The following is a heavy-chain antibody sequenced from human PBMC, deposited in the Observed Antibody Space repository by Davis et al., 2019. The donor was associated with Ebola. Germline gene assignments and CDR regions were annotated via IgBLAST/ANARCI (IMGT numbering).Heavy chain of an antibody. V-gene: IGHV3-21*01. J-gene: IGHJ4*02. CDR2: ISSSSNYI. CDR1: GFTFSSNS. CDR3: AKAGRGSGWAYFDY. Sequence: PGGSLRLSCAASGFTFSSNSMNWVRQAPGKGLEWVSFISSSSNYIYYADSVKGRFTVSRDNAKNSLYLQMNSLRAEDTAVYYCAKAGRGSGWAYFDYWGQGTLVTVSS. D-gene: IGHD6-19*01.